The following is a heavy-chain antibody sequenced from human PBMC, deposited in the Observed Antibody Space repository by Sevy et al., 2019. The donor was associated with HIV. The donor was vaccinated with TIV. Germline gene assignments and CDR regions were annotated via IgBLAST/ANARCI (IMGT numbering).Heavy chain of an antibody. CDR1: GFTFSSYA. CDR3: AKQLGEVTVYYFDY. CDR2: ISGSGGST. J-gene: IGHJ4*02. Sequence: GGSLRLSCAASGFTFSSYAMSWVRQAPGKGLEWVSAISGSGGSTYYADSVKGRFTISRDNSKNTLYLQMNSLRVEDTAVYYCAKQLGEVTVYYFDYWGQGTLVTVSS. D-gene: IGHD3-10*01. V-gene: IGHV3-23*01.